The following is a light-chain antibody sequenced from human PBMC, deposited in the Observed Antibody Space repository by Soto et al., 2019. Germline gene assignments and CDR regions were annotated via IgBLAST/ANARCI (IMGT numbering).Light chain of an antibody. Sequence: EIVLTQSPGTLSLSPVERATLSCRASQSVSSSYLAWYQQKPGQAPRLLIYGASNRATGIPDRFSGSGSGTAFTLIISRLEPEDFAVYSCQQYGSSPWTFGQGTKVEIK. V-gene: IGKV3-20*01. J-gene: IGKJ1*01. CDR1: QSVSSSY. CDR2: GAS. CDR3: QQYGSSPWT.